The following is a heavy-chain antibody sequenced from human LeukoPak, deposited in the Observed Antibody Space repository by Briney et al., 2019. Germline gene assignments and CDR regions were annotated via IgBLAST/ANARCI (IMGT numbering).Heavy chain of an antibody. J-gene: IGHJ4*02. Sequence: GGSVRLSCAASGVTFSNYWMYWVRQAPGKGLVWVSRINSDGTSTSYADFVKGRFTISRDNAKNTLYLQMNSLRVEDTAVYHCVGAGTRDPLQFDYWGQGTLVTVSS. CDR3: VGAGTRDPLQFDY. V-gene: IGHV3-74*01. D-gene: IGHD1-26*01. CDR1: GVTFSNYW. CDR2: INSDGTST.